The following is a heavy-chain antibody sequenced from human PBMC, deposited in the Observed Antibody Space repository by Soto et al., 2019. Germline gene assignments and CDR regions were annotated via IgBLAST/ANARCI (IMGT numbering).Heavy chain of an antibody. CDR3: ARGGGQLVPGFDY. D-gene: IGHD6-6*01. Sequence: EVQLVESGGGLVKPGGSLRLSCAASGFTFSSYSMNWVRQAPGKGLEWVSSISRSSSYIYYADSVKGRFTISSDNAKNSLYLQMNSLRAEDADVYYCARGGGQLVPGFDYWGQGTLVTVSS. J-gene: IGHJ4*02. CDR2: ISRSSSYI. V-gene: IGHV3-21*01. CDR1: GFTFSSYS.